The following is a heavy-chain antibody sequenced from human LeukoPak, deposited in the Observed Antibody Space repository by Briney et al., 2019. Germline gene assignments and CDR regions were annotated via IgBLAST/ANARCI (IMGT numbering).Heavy chain of an antibody. CDR3: ARARRDGYKHLDY. D-gene: IGHD5-24*01. CDR2: ISSSSSYI. V-gene: IGHV3-21*01. J-gene: IGHJ4*02. CDR1: GFTFSSYS. Sequence: GGSLRLSCAASGFTFSSYSMNWVRQAPGKGLEWVSSISSSSSYIYYADSVKGRFTISRDNAKNSLYLQMNSLRAEGTAVYYCARARRDGYKHLDYWGQGTLVTVSS.